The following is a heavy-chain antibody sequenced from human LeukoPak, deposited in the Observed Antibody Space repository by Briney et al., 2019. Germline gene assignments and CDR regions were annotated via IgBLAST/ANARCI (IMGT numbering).Heavy chain of an antibody. CDR2: ISSSSSTI. CDR1: GFTFSSYS. Sequence: GGSLRLSCAASGFTFSSYSMNWVRQAPGKGLEWVSYISSSSSTIYYADSVKGRFTISRDNAKNSLYLQKNSLRAEDTAVYYCARGGYSYGRNWFDPWGQGTLVTVSS. V-gene: IGHV3-48*04. J-gene: IGHJ5*02. CDR3: ARGGYSYGRNWFDP. D-gene: IGHD5-18*01.